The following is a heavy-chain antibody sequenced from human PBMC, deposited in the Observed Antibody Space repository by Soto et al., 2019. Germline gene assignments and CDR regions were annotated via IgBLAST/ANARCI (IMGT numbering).Heavy chain of an antibody. CDR2: IYYSGST. D-gene: IGHD6-6*01. CDR3: ARPIPNIYSSSPKDAFDI. J-gene: IGHJ3*02. Sequence: ILSDARPVSDGSIRRRSSYRGRIHQPPGKGLEWIGSIYYSGSTYYTPSLKSGVTISVDTSKNQFSLKLSSVTAADTAVYYCARPIPNIYSSSPKDAFDIWAQGTMVPVSS. V-gene: IGHV4-39*01. CDR1: DGSIRRRSSY.